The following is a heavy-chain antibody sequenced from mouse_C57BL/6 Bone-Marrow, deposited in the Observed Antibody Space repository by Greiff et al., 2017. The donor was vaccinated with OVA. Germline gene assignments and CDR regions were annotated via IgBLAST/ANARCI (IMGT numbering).Heavy chain of an antibody. Sequence: VKLMESGAELARPGASVKLSCKASGYTFTSYGISWVKQRTGQGLEWIGEIYPRSGNTYYNEKFKGKATLTADKSSSTAYMELRSLTSEDSAVYFCARFRGRTTVVPYYFDYWGQGTTLTVSS. D-gene: IGHD1-1*01. CDR1: GYTFTSYG. CDR2: IYPRSGNT. CDR3: ARFRGRTTVVPYYFDY. J-gene: IGHJ2*01. V-gene: IGHV1-81*01.